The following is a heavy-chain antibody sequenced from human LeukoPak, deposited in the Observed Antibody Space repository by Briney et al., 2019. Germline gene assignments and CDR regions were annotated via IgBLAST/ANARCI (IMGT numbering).Heavy chain of an antibody. J-gene: IGHJ4*02. CDR2: ISSSSSYI. CDR1: GFTFSSYS. Sequence: GGSLRLSCAAPGFTFSSYSMNWVRQAPGKGLEWVSSISSSSSYIYYADSVKGRFTISRDNAKNSLYLQMNSPRAEDTAVYYCARDPVDTAMVGDYWGQGTLVTVSS. D-gene: IGHD5-18*01. CDR3: ARDPVDTAMVGDY. V-gene: IGHV3-21*01.